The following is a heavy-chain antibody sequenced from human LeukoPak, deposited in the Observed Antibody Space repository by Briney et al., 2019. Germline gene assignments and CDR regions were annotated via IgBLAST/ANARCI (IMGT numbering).Heavy chain of an antibody. Sequence: GGSLRLSCAASGFTFSSYAMSWVRQAPGKGLEWVSAISGSGGSTYYADSVKGRFTISRDNSKNTLYLQMNSLRAEDTAVYYCAKGPNAIARVVYYYYMDVWGKGTTVTVSS. V-gene: IGHV3-23*01. J-gene: IGHJ6*03. CDR1: GFTFSSYA. CDR2: ISGSGGST. D-gene: IGHD6-13*01. CDR3: AKGPNAIARVVYYYYMDV.